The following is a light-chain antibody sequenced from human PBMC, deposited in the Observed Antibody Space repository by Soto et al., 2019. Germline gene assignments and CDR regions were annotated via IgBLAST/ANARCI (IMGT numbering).Light chain of an antibody. V-gene: IGLV1-40*01. J-gene: IGLJ2*01. Sequence: QSVLTQPPSVSGAPGQRVTISCTGSSSNIGAGYDVHWYQQLPGTAPKLLIYVNSNRPSGVPDRFSGSKSGTSASLAITGLQAEDEADYYCQSYDSSPSVVLGGGTKVTV. CDR1: SSNIGAGYD. CDR2: VNS. CDR3: QSYDSSPSVV.